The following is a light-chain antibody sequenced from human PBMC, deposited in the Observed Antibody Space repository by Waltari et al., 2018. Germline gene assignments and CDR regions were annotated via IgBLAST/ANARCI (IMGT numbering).Light chain of an antibody. CDR3: SSYTSSNTLG. V-gene: IGLV2-14*03. CDR1: SSDVGGYTY. CDR2: AVT. J-gene: IGLJ1*01. Sequence: QSALTQPASVSGSPGQSLTISCTGTSSDVGGYTYVSWYQQHPGKAPKLMIYAVTNRPSGVTNRFSGSKSGNTASLTISGLQAEDEADDYCSSYTSSNTLGFGTGTKVTVL.